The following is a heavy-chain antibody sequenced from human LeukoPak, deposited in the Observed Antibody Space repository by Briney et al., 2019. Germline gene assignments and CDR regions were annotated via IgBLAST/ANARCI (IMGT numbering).Heavy chain of an antibody. CDR2: IYHSGST. CDR3: ARDALTSKSLWGAFDI. Sequence: SETLSLTCTVSGGSISSYYWSWLRQPPGKGLEWIWYIYHSGSTYYNPSLKSRVTISVDRSKNQFSLKLSSVTAADTAVYYCARDALTSKSLWGAFDIWGQGTMVTVSS. V-gene: IGHV4-59*12. CDR1: GGSISSYY. D-gene: IGHD3-16*02. J-gene: IGHJ3*02.